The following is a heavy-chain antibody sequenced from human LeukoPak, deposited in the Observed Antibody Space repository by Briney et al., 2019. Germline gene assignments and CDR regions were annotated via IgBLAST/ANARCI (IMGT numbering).Heavy chain of an antibody. CDR1: GXXISSYY. Sequence: SETLSLTCTVSGXXISSYYWSWIRQPPXXXXXXXGYIYYSGSTNYNPSLKSRVTISVDTSKNQFSLKLSSVTAADTAVYYCARRGSGYDGGDFDYWGQGTLVTVSS. CDR3: ARRGSGYDGGDFDY. D-gene: IGHD5-12*01. V-gene: IGHV4-59*08. J-gene: IGHJ4*02. CDR2: IYYSGST.